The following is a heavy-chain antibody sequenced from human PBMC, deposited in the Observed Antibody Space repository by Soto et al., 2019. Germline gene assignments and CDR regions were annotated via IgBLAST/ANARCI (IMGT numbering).Heavy chain of an antibody. CDR2: FSAGGRT. CDR3: AKESMPEHYGDTLFDY. CDR1: GFSFSSYA. J-gene: IGHJ4*02. D-gene: IGHD4-17*01. Sequence: EVQLLESGGGLVQPGGSLRLSCAASGFSFSSYALSWVRQAPGKGLEWVSTFSAGGRTYYEDSVEGRFTIAKDNSTNTLHLQASSLRAEDTAVYYCAKESMPEHYGDTLFDYWGQGTRVTVSS. V-gene: IGHV3-23*01.